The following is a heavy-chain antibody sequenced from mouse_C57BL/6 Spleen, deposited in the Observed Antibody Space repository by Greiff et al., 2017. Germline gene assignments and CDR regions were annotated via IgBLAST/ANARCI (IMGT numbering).Heavy chain of an antibody. D-gene: IGHD2-5*01. J-gene: IGHJ2*01. CDR3: ARDEGYYSNLYYCDY. Sequence: EVQLVEPGGGLVKPGGSLKLSCAASGFTFSSYAMSWVRQTPEKRLEWVATISDGGSYTYYPDNVKGRFTISRDNAKNNSYLQMSHLKSENTAMYYCARDEGYYSNLYYCDYWGQGTTLTVSS. CDR2: ISDGGSYT. V-gene: IGHV5-4*01. CDR1: GFTFSSYA.